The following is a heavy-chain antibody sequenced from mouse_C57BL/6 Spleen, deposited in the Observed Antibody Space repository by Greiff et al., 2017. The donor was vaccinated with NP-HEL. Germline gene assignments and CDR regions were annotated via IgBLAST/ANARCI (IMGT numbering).Heavy chain of an antibody. CDR1: GYTFTSYW. CDR2: IDPSDSYT. D-gene: IGHD1-1*01. CDR3: ARYATVGSYAMDY. J-gene: IGHJ4*01. Sequence: VQLQQPGAELVKPGASVKLSCKASGYTFTSYWMQWVKQRPGQGLEWIGEIDPSDSYTNYNQKFKGKATLTVDTSSSTAYMQLSSLTSEDSAVYYCARYATVGSYAMDYWGQGTSVTVSS. V-gene: IGHV1-50*01.